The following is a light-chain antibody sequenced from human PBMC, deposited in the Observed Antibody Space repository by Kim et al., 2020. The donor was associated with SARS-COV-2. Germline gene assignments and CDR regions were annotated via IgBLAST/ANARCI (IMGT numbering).Light chain of an antibody. Sequence: PGASATPSCRASQTVGSYSAWYQEKPGQPPRLLIYDASVRATGVPARFRGSGYGTDFTLTIDSPEPEDFVVYYCHHRSDWPRGAFGQGTRLEIK. CDR2: DAS. CDR1: QTVGSY. V-gene: IGKV3-11*01. J-gene: IGKJ5*01. CDR3: HHRSDWPRGA.